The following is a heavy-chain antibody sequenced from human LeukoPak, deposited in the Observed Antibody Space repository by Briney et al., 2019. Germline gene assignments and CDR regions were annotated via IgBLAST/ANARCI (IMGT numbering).Heavy chain of an antibody. Sequence: SETLSLTCTVSGDSISSSPYYWGWVRQPPGKGLEWIGSIYYIGSTHYNPSLKSRVTISVDTSKNHFSLKLSSVTAADTAVYYCARHPYGDYNFDYWGQGTLVTVSS. CDR3: ARHPYGDYNFDY. CDR1: GDSISSSPYY. D-gene: IGHD4-17*01. V-gene: IGHV4-39*01. CDR2: IYYIGST. J-gene: IGHJ4*02.